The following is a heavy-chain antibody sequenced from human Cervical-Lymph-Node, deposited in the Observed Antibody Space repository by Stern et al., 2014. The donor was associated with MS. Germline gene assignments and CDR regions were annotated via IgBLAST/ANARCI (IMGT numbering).Heavy chain of an antibody. Sequence: QLQLQESGPGLVRPSETLSLTCNASGGSMPDYYWSWIRQPPGKGLEWIGYVYHTGSTSYNPSLKSRVTISTDMSKRQLALKANSVATADTAVYYCARGGRMASMFFWGQGTLVTVSS. D-gene: IGHD5-24*01. V-gene: IGHV4-59*01. J-gene: IGHJ4*02. CDR2: VYHTGST. CDR1: GGSMPDYY. CDR3: ARGGRMASMFF.